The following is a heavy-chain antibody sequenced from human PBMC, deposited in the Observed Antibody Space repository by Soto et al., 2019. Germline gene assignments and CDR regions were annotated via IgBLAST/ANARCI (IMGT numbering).Heavy chain of an antibody. CDR2: ISSSSTYI. V-gene: IGHV3-21*01. J-gene: IGHJ6*01. CDR3: ASQTSGYYYYGMDV. Sequence: EVQLVESGGGLVKPGGSLRLSCAASGFTSSSYSMDWVHQAPGKGLEWVSSISSSSTYIHYADSVKGRFTISRDNAKNSLYIQMNSLSAEDTAVYYCASQTSGYYYYGMDVWGQGTTVTVSS. CDR1: GFTSSSYS.